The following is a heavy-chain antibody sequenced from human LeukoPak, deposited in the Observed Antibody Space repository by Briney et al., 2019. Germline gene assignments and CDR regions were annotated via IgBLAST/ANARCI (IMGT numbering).Heavy chain of an antibody. Sequence: ASVKVSCKASGGTFSSYAISWVRQAPGQGLEWMGGIIPIFGTANYAQKFQGRVTITTDESTSTAYMELSSLRSEDTAVYYCARVDCSSTSCLGNAFDIWGQGTMVTVSS. CDR2: IIPIFGTA. CDR3: ARVDCSSTSCLGNAFDI. D-gene: IGHD2-2*01. J-gene: IGHJ3*02. V-gene: IGHV1-69*05. CDR1: GGTFSSYA.